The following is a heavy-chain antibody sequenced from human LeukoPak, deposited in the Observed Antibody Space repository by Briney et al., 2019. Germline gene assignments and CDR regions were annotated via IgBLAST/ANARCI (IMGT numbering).Heavy chain of an antibody. V-gene: IGHV3-74*01. CDR3: ARHLADAFDI. J-gene: IGHJ3*02. CDR2: INSDGSST. CDR1: GLRLSDSA. Sequence: GGSLRLSCVAAGLRLSDSAMHWVRQAPGKGLVWVSRINSDGSSTSYAAPVQGRFPTSRDNAQNTLYLQMNSLRAEDTAVYYCARHLADAFDIWGQGTMVTVSS.